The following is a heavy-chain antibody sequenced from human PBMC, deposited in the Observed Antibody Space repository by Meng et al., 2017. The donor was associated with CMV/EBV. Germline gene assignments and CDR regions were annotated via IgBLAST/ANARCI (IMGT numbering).Heavy chain of an antibody. Sequence: SETLSLTCTVSGYSISSGYCWGWIRQPPGKGLEWIGSIYHSGSTYYNPSLKSRVTISVDTSKNQFSLKLSSVTAADTAVYYCAREWGGIVVVPAAMGVDYWGQGTLVTVSS. D-gene: IGHD2-2*01. J-gene: IGHJ4*02. CDR1: GYSISSGYC. CDR3: AREWGGIVVVPAAMGVDY. CDR2: IYHSGST. V-gene: IGHV4-38-2*02.